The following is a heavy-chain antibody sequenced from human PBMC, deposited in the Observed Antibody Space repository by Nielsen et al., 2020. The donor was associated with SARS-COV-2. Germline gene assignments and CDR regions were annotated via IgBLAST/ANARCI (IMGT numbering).Heavy chain of an antibody. J-gene: IGHJ3*02. Sequence: WIRQPPGKGLEWIGSIYYSGSTYYNPSLKSRVTISVDTSKNQFSLKLSSVTAADTAVYYCARDMGGGLTYGYWDYAFDIWGQGTMVTVSS. CDR3: ARDMGGGLTYGYWDYAFDI. D-gene: IGHD5-18*01. CDR2: IYYSGST. V-gene: IGHV4-39*07.